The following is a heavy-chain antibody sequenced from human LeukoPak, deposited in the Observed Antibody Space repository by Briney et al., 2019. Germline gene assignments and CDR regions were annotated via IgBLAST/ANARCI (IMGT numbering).Heavy chain of an antibody. J-gene: IGHJ5*02. Sequence: PSETLSLTCTVSGGSISSYYWTWIRQPAGKGLEWIGRFYSTGSINYNPSLKSRVTMSVDTSKNQFSLKLSSVTAADTAVYYCARGDLGYCSGGSCYGDWFDPWGQGTLVTVSS. CDR2: FYSTGSI. CDR3: ARGDLGYCSGGSCYGDWFDP. D-gene: IGHD2-15*01. V-gene: IGHV4-4*07. CDR1: GGSISSYY.